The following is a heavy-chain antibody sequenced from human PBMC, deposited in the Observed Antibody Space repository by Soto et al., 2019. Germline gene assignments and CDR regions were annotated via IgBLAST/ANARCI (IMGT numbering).Heavy chain of an antibody. CDR3: SSDRPDTAIWWFV. D-gene: IGHD2-21*01. CDR1: GFDFISSG. Sequence: SVKVSCKASGFDFISSGIQWVRQARGQGLEWIGWIVVYSGQTHYEQKFQDRVTITRDTSTGTAYIEMTSLSSEDTAVYYCSSDRPDTAIWWFVRDQGPTVTVSS. CDR2: IVVYSGQT. J-gene: IGHJ6*02. V-gene: IGHV1-58*02.